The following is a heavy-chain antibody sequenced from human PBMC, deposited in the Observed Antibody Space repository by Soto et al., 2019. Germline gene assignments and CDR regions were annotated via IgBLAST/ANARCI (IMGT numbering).Heavy chain of an antibody. CDR2: IYYSGNT. CDR1: GGSISSGYYY. V-gene: IGHV4-30-4*01. CDR3: AKDLQTYYDFWSGYDSSYYYYGMDV. D-gene: IGHD3-3*01. Sequence: SETLSLTCSVSGGSISSGYYYWSWIRQPPGKGLEWIGNIYYSGNTYYNPSLKSRLIISIDTSKNQFSLKVGSVTAADTAVYYCAKDLQTYYDFWSGYDSSYYYYGMDVWGQGTTVTVSS. J-gene: IGHJ6*02.